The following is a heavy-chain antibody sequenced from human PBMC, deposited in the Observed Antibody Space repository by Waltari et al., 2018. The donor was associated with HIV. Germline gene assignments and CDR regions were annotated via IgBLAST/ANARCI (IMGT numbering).Heavy chain of an antibody. CDR1: DGSLSGYY. CDR3: ARYSGRLNKDWFDP. D-gene: IGHD1-26*01. J-gene: IGHJ5*02. CDR2: GSNSGIT. V-gene: IGHV4-34*02. Sequence: QVQLQQWGAGLLKSSETLSLSCAVYDGSLSGYYLAWIRQPPGKGLEWIGEGSNSGITNDNPVLKTRLTISQDTSKNQVSLKMRLVTAADTGVYCCARYSGRLNKDWFDPWGQGTVVSVSS.